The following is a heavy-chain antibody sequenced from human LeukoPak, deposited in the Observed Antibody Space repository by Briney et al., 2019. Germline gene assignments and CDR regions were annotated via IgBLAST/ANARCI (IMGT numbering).Heavy chain of an antibody. CDR1: GHIFTSYY. D-gene: IGHD3-9*01. J-gene: IGHJ4*02. CDR3: ARGSRPVYNLLTGKRYFDY. CDR2: INPSGGST. Sequence: ASVKVSCKASGHIFTSYYMYWVRQAPGQGLEWMGIINPSGGSTTYAQKFRGRLTMTRDMSTSTVYMELSSLRSEDTAVYYCARGSRPVYNLLTGKRYFDYWGQGTLLTVSS. V-gene: IGHV1-46*01.